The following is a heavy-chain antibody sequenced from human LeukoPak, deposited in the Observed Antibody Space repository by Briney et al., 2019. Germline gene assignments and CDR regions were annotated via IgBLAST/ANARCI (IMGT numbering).Heavy chain of an antibody. V-gene: IGHV3-30*18. D-gene: IGHD3-16*02. Sequence: GGSLRLSCAASGFTFSSYGMHWVRQAPGKGLEWVAVISYDGSNKYYADSVKGRFTISRDNSKNTLYLQMNSLRAEDTAVYYCAKDSVVLLSLGELSLNGAYFDYWGQGTLVTVSS. CDR2: ISYDGSNK. CDR1: GFTFSSYG. J-gene: IGHJ4*02. CDR3: AKDSVVLLSLGELSLNGAYFDY.